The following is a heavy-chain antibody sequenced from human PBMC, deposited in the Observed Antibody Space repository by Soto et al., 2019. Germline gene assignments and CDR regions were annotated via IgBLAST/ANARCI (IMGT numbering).Heavy chain of an antibody. D-gene: IGHD3-22*01. V-gene: IGHV3-30-3*01. Sequence: PGGSLRLSCAASGFTFSSYAMHWVRQAPGKGLEWVAVISYDGSNKYYADSVKGRFTISRDNSKNTLYLQMNSLRAEDTAVYYCARFYYDSSGYSGYFDYWGQGTLVTVSS. CDR1: GFTFSSYA. CDR3: ARFYYDSSGYSGYFDY. CDR2: ISYDGSNK. J-gene: IGHJ4*02.